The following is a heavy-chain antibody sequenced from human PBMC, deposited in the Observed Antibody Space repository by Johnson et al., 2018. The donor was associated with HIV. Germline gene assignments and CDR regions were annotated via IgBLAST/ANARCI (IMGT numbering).Heavy chain of an antibody. CDR2: ISYDGSNK. D-gene: IGHD6-13*01. J-gene: IGHJ3*02. Sequence: QMQLVESGGGLVQPGGSLRLSCAASGFTVSSNYMSWVRQAPGKGLEWVAVISYDGSNKYYADSVKGRFTISRDNSKNSLYLQMNSLRAEDTAVYYCARLGSSSWYGDDAFDIWGQGTMVTVSS. CDR3: ARLGSSSWYGDDAFDI. CDR1: GFTVSSNY. V-gene: IGHV3-30-3*01.